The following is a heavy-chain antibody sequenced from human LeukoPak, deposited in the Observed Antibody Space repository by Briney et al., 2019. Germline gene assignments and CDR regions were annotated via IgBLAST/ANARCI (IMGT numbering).Heavy chain of an antibody. CDR1: GFTFSSYG. CDR2: IWYDGSNK. J-gene: IGHJ6*03. Sequence: GRSLRLSCAAAGFTFSSYGMRWVRQAPGKGLEWVAVIWYDGSNKYYADSVKGRFTISTDNSKNTLYLQMNSLRAEDTAVYYCAREGIVVVPAAISPYYYYYMDVWGKGTTVTVSS. V-gene: IGHV3-33*01. CDR3: AREGIVVVPAAISPYYYYYMDV. D-gene: IGHD2-2*01.